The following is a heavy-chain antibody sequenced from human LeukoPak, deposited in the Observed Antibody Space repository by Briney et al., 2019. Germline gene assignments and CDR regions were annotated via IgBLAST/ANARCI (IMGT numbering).Heavy chain of an antibody. V-gene: IGHV3-23*01. CDR3: AKSDCSSTSCHTIDY. J-gene: IGHJ4*02. CDR1: GFTFSSYA. D-gene: IGHD2-2*02. Sequence: GSLRLSCAASGFTFSSYAMSWVRQAPGKGLEWVSAISGSGGSTYYADSVKGRFIISRDNSKNTLYLQMNSLRAEDTAVYYCAKSDCSSTSCHTIDYWGQGTLVTVSS. CDR2: ISGSGGST.